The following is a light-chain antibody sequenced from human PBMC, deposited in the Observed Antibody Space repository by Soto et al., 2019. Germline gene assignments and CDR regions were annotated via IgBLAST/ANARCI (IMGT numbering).Light chain of an antibody. CDR2: GAS. CDR3: LQDPTFPWT. CDR1: QDVGHY. J-gene: IGKJ1*01. V-gene: IGKV1-6*01. Sequence: AIQMTQSPSSLSASLGDRVTITCRASQDVGHYLSWYQQTPGKAPKLLIYGASSLQSGVPSRFSGSGSVTDFTLTISSLQLEDFATYFCLQDPTFPWTFGPGTRVEVK.